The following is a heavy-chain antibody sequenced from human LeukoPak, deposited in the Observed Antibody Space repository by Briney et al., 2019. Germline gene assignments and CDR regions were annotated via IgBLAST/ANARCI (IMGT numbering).Heavy chain of an antibody. V-gene: IGHV3-15*01. CDR3: TIRGPYSSGWYILHDY. CDR2: IKSKTDGGTT. CDR1: GFTFSNAW. J-gene: IGHJ4*02. Sequence: GGSLRLSCAASGFTFSNAWMSWVRQAPGKGLERVGRIKSKTDGGTTDYAAPVKGRFTISRDDSKNTLYLQMNSLKTEDTAVYYCTIRGPYSSGWYILHDYWGQGTLVTVSS. D-gene: IGHD6-19*01.